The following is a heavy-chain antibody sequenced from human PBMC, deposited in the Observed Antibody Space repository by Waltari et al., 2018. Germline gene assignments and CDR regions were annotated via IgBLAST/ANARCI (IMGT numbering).Heavy chain of an antibody. V-gene: IGHV3-74*01. J-gene: IGHJ3*01. D-gene: IGHD1-7*01. Sequence: EVQLVESGGGLVQPGGSLRVSCTASGFTFSSYWMPWVRQVPGKGLVWVSRINRDGSGTSYANSAKGRFTISRDNAKNTLFLQMNSLRGEDTAVYYCASGNSHAFDLWGQGTMVTVSS. CDR2: INRDGSGT. CDR3: ASGNSHAFDL. CDR1: GFTFSSYW.